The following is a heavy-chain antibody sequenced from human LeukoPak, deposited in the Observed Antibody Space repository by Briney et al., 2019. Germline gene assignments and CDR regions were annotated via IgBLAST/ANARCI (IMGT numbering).Heavy chain of an antibody. J-gene: IGHJ5*02. CDR1: GGSFSGYY. Sequence: SXTLSLTCAVYGGSFSGYYWSWIRQPPGKGLEWIGEINHSGSTNYNPSLKSRVTISVDTSKNQFSLKLSSVTAADTAVYYCARVRAVATIRYNWFDPWGQGTLVTVSS. V-gene: IGHV4-34*01. CDR2: INHSGST. CDR3: ARVRAVATIRYNWFDP. D-gene: IGHD5-12*01.